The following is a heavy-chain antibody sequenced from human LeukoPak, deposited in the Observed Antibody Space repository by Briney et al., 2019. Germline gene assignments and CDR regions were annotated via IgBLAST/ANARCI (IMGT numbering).Heavy chain of an antibody. J-gene: IGHJ6*03. CDR2: IYYSGST. CDR1: GGSISSYY. CDR3: ARAYYYGSGSGYYMDV. D-gene: IGHD3-10*01. V-gene: IGHV4-59*08. Sequence: SETLSLTCTVSGGSISSYYWSWIRQPPGKGLEWIGYIYYSGSTNYNPSLKSRVTISVDTSKNQFSLKLSSVTAADTAVYYCARAYYYGSGSGYYMDVWGKGTTVTVSS.